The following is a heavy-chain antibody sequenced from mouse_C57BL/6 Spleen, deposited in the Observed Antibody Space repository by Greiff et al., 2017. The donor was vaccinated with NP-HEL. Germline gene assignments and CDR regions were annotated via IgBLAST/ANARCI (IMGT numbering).Heavy chain of an antibody. V-gene: IGHV1-9*01. J-gene: IGHJ1*03. CDR1: GYTFTGYW. D-gene: IGHD6-2*01. CDR3: GVHCASSTGGYFDV. CDR2: ILPGSGST. Sequence: VQLQQSGAELMKPGASVKFSCKASGYTFTGYWIEWVKQRPGHGLEWIGVILPGSGSTNYNQKFKGKATFTADTSSNTAYMQLSSLTTEDSAVYSGGVHCASSTGGYFDVWGTGTTVTVSS.